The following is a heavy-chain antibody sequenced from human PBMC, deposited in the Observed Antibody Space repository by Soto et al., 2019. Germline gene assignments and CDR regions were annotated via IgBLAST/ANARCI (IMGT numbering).Heavy chain of an antibody. CDR3: ARGTYADSVGYYFDS. CDR1: GFTFSSYA. V-gene: IGHV3-23*01. CDR2: ISGSGGST. Sequence: PGGSLRLSCAASGFTFSSYAMSWVRQAPGKGLEWVSAISGSGGSTYYADSVKGRFTISRDNSKNLLHLQMSSLRADDTAVYYCARGTYADSVGYYFDSWAQGALVTVSS. D-gene: IGHD3-16*01. J-gene: IGHJ4*01.